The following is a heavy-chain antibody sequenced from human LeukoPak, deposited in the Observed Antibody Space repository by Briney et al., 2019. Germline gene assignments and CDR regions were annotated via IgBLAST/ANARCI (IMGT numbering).Heavy chain of an antibody. CDR3: ARYDSSSGGFDF. D-gene: IGHD6-6*01. V-gene: IGHV5-51*01. Sequence: GESLKISCKGLGYSFTTYWISWVRQMPGKGLEWMGIMYPGDSDTRYSPSFQGQVTISADKSITTAYLQWSSLKASDTAMYYCARYDSSSGGFDFWAQGTLVTVSS. CDR2: MYPGDSDT. J-gene: IGHJ4*02. CDR1: GYSFTTYW.